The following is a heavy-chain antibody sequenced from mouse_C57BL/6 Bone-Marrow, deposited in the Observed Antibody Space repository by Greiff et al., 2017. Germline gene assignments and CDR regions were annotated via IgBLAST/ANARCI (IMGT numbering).Heavy chain of an antibody. D-gene: IGHD1-1*01. V-gene: IGHV1-54*01. CDR1: GYAFTNYL. Sequence: VKVVESGAELVRPGTSVKVSCKASGYAFTNYLIEWVKQRPGQGLEWIGVINPGSGGTNYNEKFKGKATLTADKSSSTAYMQLSSLTSEDSAVYFCARRYYYGSSYGYFDVWGTGTTVTVSS. CDR3: ARRYYYGSSYGYFDV. CDR2: INPGSGGT. J-gene: IGHJ1*03.